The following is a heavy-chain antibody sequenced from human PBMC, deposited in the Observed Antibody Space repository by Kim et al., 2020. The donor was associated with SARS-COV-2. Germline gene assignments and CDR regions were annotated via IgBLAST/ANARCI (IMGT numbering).Heavy chain of an antibody. V-gene: IGHV3-43*02. D-gene: IGHD3-22*01. Sequence: GGSLRLSCAASGFTFDDYAMHWVRQAPGKGLEWVSLISGDGGSTYYADSVKGRFTISRDNSKNSLYLQMNSLRTEDTALYYCAKDLGGDYYDSSGYYGAFDYWGQGTLVTVSS. CDR3: AKDLGGDYYDSSGYYGAFDY. CDR2: ISGDGGST. CDR1: GFTFDDYA. J-gene: IGHJ4*02.